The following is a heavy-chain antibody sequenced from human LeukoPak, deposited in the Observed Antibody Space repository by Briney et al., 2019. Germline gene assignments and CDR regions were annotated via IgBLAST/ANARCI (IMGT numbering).Heavy chain of an antibody. V-gene: IGHV3-30*04. CDR2: ISYDGSNK. CDR1: GFTFSSYA. CDR3: ARVKEASAFDI. J-gene: IGHJ3*02. D-gene: IGHD5-12*01. Sequence: GRSLRLSCAASGFTFSSYAMHWVRQAPGKGLEWVAVISYDGSNKYYADSVKGRFTISRDNAKNSLYLQMNSLRAEDTAVYYCARVKEASAFDIWGQGTMVTVSS.